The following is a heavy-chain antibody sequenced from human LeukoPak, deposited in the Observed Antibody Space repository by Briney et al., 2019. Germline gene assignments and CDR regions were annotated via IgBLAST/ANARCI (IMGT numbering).Heavy chain of an antibody. CDR2: IRYDESNK. J-gene: IGHJ4*02. V-gene: IGHV3-30*02. D-gene: IGHD1-26*01. Sequence: GGSLRLSCAASGFTFDDYGMSWVRQAPGKGLEWVAFIRYDESNKYYADSVKGRFTISRDISKNRLHLQMNSLRPEDTAVYYCAKDGSYSDFDYWGQGTLVTVSS. CDR1: GFTFDDYG. CDR3: AKDGSYSDFDY.